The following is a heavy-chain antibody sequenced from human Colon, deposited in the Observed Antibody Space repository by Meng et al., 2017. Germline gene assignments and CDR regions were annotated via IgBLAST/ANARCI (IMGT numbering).Heavy chain of an antibody. CDR2: IYMSGST. Sequence: QVQFKESGPGLVKPSQTLSLTCNVYGGAISSATYYWSWIRQPAGKGLEWIGRIYMSGSTNSNPSFKSRVTISLDTSKNQFSLRLSSVTAADTAVYYCARQTLGASYFASWGQGTLVTVSS. V-gene: IGHV4-61*02. D-gene: IGHD3-10*01. CDR1: GGAISSATYY. CDR3: ARQTLGASYFAS. J-gene: IGHJ4*02.